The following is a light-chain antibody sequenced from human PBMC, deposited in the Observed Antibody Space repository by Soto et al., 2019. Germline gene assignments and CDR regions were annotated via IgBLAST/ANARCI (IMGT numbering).Light chain of an antibody. CDR2: EVT. V-gene: IGLV2-8*01. J-gene: IGLJ1*01. Sequence: QSVLTQPPSASGSPGQSVTISCTGTSSDVGTYNSVSWYQQHPGKAPKLMMYEVTKRPAGVPDRFSGSKSGNTASLTVSGLQAEDEADYYRSSYAGTHIVFGIGTKVTVL. CDR1: SSDVGTYNS. CDR3: SSYAGTHIV.